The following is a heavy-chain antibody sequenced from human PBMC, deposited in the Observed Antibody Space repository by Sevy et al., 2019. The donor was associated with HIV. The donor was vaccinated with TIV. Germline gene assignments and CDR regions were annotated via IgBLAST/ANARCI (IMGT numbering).Heavy chain of an antibody. Sequence: GGSLRLSCAASGFTFSNYAMNWVRQAPGKGLEWVSGISATGESTYYADSVKGHFTISRDNSRNTLYLQMNSLRAEDTAVYYCAKLDGSDLYTGVSVFDSWGLGTLVTVSS. CDR1: GFTFSNYA. CDR2: ISATGEST. V-gene: IGHV3-23*01. CDR3: AKLDGSDLYTGVSVFDS. D-gene: IGHD3-16*02. J-gene: IGHJ4*02.